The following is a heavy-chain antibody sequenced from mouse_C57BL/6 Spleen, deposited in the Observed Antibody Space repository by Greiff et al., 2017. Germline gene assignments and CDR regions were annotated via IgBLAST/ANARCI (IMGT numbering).Heavy chain of an antibody. Sequence: EVHLVESGGGLVQPGGSMKLSCAASGFTFSDAWMDWVRQSPEKGLEWVAEIRNKANNPATYYAVSVKGRFTISRDDSKSSVYLQRNSLRAEDTGIYCCTRHYYGSSRFAYWGQGTLVTVSA. J-gene: IGHJ3*01. V-gene: IGHV6-6*01. CDR1: GFTFSDAW. D-gene: IGHD1-1*01. CDR3: TRHYYGSSRFAY. CDR2: IRNKANNPAT.